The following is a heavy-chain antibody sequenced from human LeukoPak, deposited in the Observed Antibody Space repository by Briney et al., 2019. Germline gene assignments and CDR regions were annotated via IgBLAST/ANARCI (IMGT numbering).Heavy chain of an antibody. J-gene: IGHJ4*02. V-gene: IGHV4-59*01. CDR2: IYYSGST. Sequence: SETLSLTCTVSGGSISSYYWSWLRQPPGKGLEWIAHIYYSGSTNYNPSLKSRVTISVDTSKNQFSLKLRSVTAADTAVYYCAGTYYYDSSGYYHYSLWGQGTLVSVSS. CDR1: GGSISSYY. D-gene: IGHD3-22*01. CDR3: AGTYYYDSSGYYHYSL.